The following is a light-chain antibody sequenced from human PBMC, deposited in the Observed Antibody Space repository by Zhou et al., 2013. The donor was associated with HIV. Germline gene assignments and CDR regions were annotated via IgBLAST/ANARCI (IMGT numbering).Light chain of an antibody. Sequence: DIQMTQSPSTLSASVGDRVTITCRASQNIHSWLAWYQQKPGKAPKLLIYRASTLQSGVPSRFSGSGSGTEFTLTISSLQPDDFATYYCQQYNSYPYTFGQGTKLEIK. J-gene: IGKJ2*01. CDR2: RAS. CDR1: QNIHSW. V-gene: IGKV1-5*03. CDR3: QQYNSYPYT.